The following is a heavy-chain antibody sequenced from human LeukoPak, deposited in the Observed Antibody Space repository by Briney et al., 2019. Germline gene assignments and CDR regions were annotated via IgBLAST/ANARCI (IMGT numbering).Heavy chain of an antibody. Sequence: GGSLRLSCAASGFTFSDYYMSWIRQAPGKGLEWVSYISSSGSNIYYADSVKGRFTISRDNAKNSLYLQMNSLRAEDTAVYYCARELIDVWGSYRYDFDYWGQGTLVTVSS. J-gene: IGHJ4*02. D-gene: IGHD3-16*02. CDR1: GFTFSDYY. V-gene: IGHV3-11*04. CDR2: ISSSGSNI. CDR3: ARELIDVWGSYRYDFDY.